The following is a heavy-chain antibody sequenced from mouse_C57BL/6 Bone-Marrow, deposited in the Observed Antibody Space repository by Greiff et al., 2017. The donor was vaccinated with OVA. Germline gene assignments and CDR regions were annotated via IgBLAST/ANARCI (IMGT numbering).Heavy chain of an antibody. Sequence: EVQGVESGPELVKPGASVKIPCKASGYTFTDYNMDWVKQSHGKSLEWIGDINPNNGGTIYNQKFKGKATLTVDKSSSTAYMELRSLTSEDTAVYYCARRRLPFIFPMDYWGQGTSVTVSS. CDR3: ARRRLPFIFPMDY. CDR1: GYTFTDYN. D-gene: IGHD1-1*01. CDR2: INPNNGGT. V-gene: IGHV1-18*01. J-gene: IGHJ4*01.